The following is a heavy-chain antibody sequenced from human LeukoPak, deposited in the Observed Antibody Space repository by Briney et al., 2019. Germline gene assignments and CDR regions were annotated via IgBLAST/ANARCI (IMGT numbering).Heavy chain of an antibody. CDR3: ARDSRLIVVSD. Sequence: PGGSLRLSCAASGFTFSSYSMNWVRQAPGKGLEWVSSISGSSSYIYYADSVKGRFTISRDNAKNSLYLQMNSLRAEDTAVYYCARDSRLIVVSDWGQGTLVTVSS. CDR2: ISGSSSYI. V-gene: IGHV3-21*01. J-gene: IGHJ4*02. CDR1: GFTFSSYS. D-gene: IGHD2-21*01.